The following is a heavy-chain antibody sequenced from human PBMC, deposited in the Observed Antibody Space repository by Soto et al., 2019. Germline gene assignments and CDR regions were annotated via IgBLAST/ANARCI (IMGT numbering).Heavy chain of an antibody. CDR3: AKGTNYDILTGYYAFDI. J-gene: IGHJ3*02. D-gene: IGHD3-9*01. CDR1: GFTFSSYA. CDR2: ISGSGGST. Sequence: GGSLRLSCAASGFTFSSYAMSWVRQAPGKGLEWVSAISGSGGSTYYADSVKGRFTISRDNSKNTLYLQMNSLRAEDTAVYYCAKGTNYDILTGYYAFDIWGQGTMVTVSS. V-gene: IGHV3-23*01.